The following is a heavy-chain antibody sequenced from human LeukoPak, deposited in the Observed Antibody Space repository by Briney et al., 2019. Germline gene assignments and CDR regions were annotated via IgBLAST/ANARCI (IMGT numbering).Heavy chain of an antibody. D-gene: IGHD2-21*02. V-gene: IGHV3-23*01. CDR3: AKEPAYCGADCFSLLDY. J-gene: IGHJ4*02. Sequence: GGSLRLSCAAFGFTFSSYSMSWVRQAPGKGLEWVSLITAGGDRTFYGGSVKGRFTISRDNSKSTLYLQMNSLRAEDTAVYYCAKEPAYCGADCFSLLDYRGQGSLVTVSS. CDR1: GFTFSSYS. CDR2: ITAGGDRT.